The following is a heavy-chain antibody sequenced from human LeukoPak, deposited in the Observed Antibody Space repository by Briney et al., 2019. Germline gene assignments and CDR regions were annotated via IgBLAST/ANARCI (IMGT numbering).Heavy chain of an antibody. J-gene: IGHJ5*02. CDR2: IYPGDPDT. V-gene: IGHV5-51*01. CDR3: ARLGGSGWYEGYWFDP. D-gene: IGHD6-19*01. CDR1: GYSFTSYW. Sequence: GESLKISCKGSGYSFTSYWIGWVRQMPGKGLEWMGIIYPGDPDTRYSPSFQGQVTISADKSISTAYLQWSSLKASDTAMYYCARLGGSGWYEGYWFDPWGQGTLVTVSS.